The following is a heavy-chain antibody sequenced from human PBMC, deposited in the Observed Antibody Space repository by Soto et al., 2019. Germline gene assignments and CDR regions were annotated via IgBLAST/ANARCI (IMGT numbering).Heavy chain of an antibody. V-gene: IGHV1-69*13. D-gene: IGHD6-13*01. J-gene: IGHJ5*02. Sequence: GASVKVSCKASGGTFSSYAISWVRQAPGQGLEWMGGIIPIFGTANYAQKFQGRVTITADESTSTAYMELSSLRSEDTAVYYCARERPVIAAAGGYNSFDPWGQATLLTV. CDR2: IIPIFGTA. CDR3: ARERPVIAAAGGYNSFDP. CDR1: GGTFSSYA.